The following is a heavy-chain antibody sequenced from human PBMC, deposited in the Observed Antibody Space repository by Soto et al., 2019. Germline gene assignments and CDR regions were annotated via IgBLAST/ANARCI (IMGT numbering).Heavy chain of an antibody. CDR1: GFTFSDYY. Sequence: GGSLRLSCAASGFTFSDYYMSWIRQAPGKGLEWVSYISSSSSYTNYADSVKGRFTISRDNAKNSLYLQMNSLRAEDTAVYYCARDERYDSSGIPVLDIYYGMDVWGQGTTVTVSS. D-gene: IGHD3-22*01. CDR3: ARDERYDSSGIPVLDIYYGMDV. J-gene: IGHJ6*02. V-gene: IGHV3-11*06. CDR2: ISSSSSYT.